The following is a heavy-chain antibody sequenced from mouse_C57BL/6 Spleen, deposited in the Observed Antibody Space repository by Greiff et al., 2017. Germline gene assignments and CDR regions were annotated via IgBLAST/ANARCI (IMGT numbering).Heavy chain of an antibody. D-gene: IGHD2-4*01. V-gene: IGHV10-3*01. Sequence: EAGGGLVQPKGSLKLSCAASGFTFNTYAMHWVRQAPGKGLEWVARIRSKSSNYATYYADSVKDRFTISRDDSQSMLYLQMNNLKTEDTAMYYCVRGGDYDDGYAMDYWGQGTSVTVSS. CDR2: IRSKSSNYAT. CDR1: GFTFNTYA. J-gene: IGHJ4*01. CDR3: VRGGDYDDGYAMDY.